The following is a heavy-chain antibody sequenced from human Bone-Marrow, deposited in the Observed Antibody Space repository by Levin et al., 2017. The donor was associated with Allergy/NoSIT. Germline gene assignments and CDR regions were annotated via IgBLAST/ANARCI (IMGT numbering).Heavy chain of an antibody. CDR3: VKDARLASS. J-gene: IGHJ5*02. CDR2: ISGSGSDM. D-gene: IGHD3-3*02. CDR1: GFTFSDAY. Sequence: PGESLKISCEVSGFTFSDAYMNWIRQSPGKGLEWIAYISGSGSDMRYADSVKGRFTISRDNPKNSLYLEMNNLRLEDTALYYCVKDARLASSWGQGTLVTVSS. V-gene: IGHV3-11*01.